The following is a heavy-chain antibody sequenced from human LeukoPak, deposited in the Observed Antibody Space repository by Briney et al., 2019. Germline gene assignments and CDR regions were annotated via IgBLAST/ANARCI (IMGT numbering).Heavy chain of an antibody. CDR2: ISYDGSNK. CDR1: GFTFSSYW. Sequence: GGSLRLSCAASGFTFSSYWMSWVRQAPGKGLEWVAVISYDGSNKYYADSVKGRFTISRDNSKNTLYLQMNSLRAEDTAVYYCAKAPYDSSGPPFDYWGQGTLVTVSS. CDR3: AKAPYDSSGPPFDY. D-gene: IGHD3-22*01. V-gene: IGHV3-30*18. J-gene: IGHJ4*02.